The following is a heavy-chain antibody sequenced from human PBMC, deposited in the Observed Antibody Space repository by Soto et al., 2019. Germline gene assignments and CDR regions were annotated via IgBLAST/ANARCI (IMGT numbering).Heavy chain of an antibody. CDR1: GGTFSSYA. CDR2: IIPIFGTA. J-gene: IGHJ4*02. Sequence: QVQLVQSGAEVKKPGSSVKVSCKASGGTFSSYAISWVRQAPGQGLEWMGGIIPIFGTANYAQKFQGRVTITADKATSTAYMELSSLRSEDTAVYYCARDPSNDDYYDSSGTTDYWGQGTLVTVSS. D-gene: IGHD3-22*01. CDR3: ARDPSNDDYYDSSGTTDY. V-gene: IGHV1-69*06.